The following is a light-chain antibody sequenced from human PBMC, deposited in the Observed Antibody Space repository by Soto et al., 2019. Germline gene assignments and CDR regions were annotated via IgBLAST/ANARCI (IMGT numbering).Light chain of an antibody. CDR1: QSISSY. CDR2: AAS. J-gene: IGKJ3*01. CDR3: QQSYSSPLN. V-gene: IGKV1-39*01. Sequence: DIQMTQSPSSLSASVGERVTIACRASQSISSYLNWYQQKPGKAPKLLIYAASSLQSGVPSRFSGSGSGTDFTLTISSLQPEDFATYYCQQSYSSPLNFGPGTKVDIK.